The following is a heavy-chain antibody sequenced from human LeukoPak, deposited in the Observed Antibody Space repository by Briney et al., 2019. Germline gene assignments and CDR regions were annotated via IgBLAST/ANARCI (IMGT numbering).Heavy chain of an antibody. CDR2: IYYSGST. CDR1: GGSISSSNW. J-gene: IGHJ6*02. CDR3: ARDSRGVGYGDPPGMDV. V-gene: IGHV4-4*02. D-gene: IGHD4-17*01. Sequence: SETLSLTCAVSGGSISSSNWWSWVRQPPGKGLEWIGYIYYSGSTYYNPSLKSRVTISVDTSKNQFSLKLSSVTAADTAVYYCARDSRGVGYGDPPGMDVWGQGTTVTVSS.